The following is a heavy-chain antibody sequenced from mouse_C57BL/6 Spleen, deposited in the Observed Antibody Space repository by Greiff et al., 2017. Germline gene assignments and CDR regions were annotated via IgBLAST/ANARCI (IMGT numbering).Heavy chain of an antibody. V-gene: IGHV1-80*01. D-gene: IGHD1-1*01. CDR1: GYAFSSYW. CDR2: IYPGDGDT. J-gene: IGHJ4*01. Sequence: QVHVKQSGAELVKPGASVKISCKASGYAFSSYWMNWVKQRPGKGLEWIGQIYPGDGDTNYNGKFKGKATLTADKSSSTAYMQLSSLTSEDSAVYFCARRGFTTVAMDYWGQGTSVTVSS. CDR3: ARRGFTTVAMDY.